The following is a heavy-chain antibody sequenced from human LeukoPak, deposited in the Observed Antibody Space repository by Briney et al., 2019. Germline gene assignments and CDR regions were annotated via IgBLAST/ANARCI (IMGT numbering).Heavy chain of an antibody. J-gene: IGHJ4*02. Sequence: GGSLRLSCAASGFTFSSYAMSWVRQAPGKGLEWVSAISGSGGSTYYADSVKGRFTISRDNSKNTLYLQMNSLRAEDTAVYYCARVGYTDTWYSSPPFDYWGQGTLVTVSS. CDR2: ISGSGGST. CDR1: GFTFSSYA. V-gene: IGHV3-23*01. CDR3: ARVGYTDTWYSSPPFDY. D-gene: IGHD2-15*01.